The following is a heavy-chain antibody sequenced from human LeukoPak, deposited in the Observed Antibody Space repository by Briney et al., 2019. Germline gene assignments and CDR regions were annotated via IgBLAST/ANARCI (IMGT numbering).Heavy chain of an antibody. CDR1: GYTFTSYD. CDR3: ASATGIVGATDY. Sequence: ASVKVSCKASGYTFTSYDINWVRQATGQGLEWMGWMNPNSGNTGYAQKFQGRVTMTRNTSISTAYMELSSLRSEDTAVYYCASATGIVGATDYWGQGTLVTVSS. J-gene: IGHJ4*02. CDR2: MNPNSGNT. V-gene: IGHV1-8*01. D-gene: IGHD1-26*01.